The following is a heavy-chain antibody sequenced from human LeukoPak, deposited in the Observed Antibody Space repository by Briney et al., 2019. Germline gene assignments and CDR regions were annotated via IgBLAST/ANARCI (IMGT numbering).Heavy chain of an antibody. J-gene: IGHJ4*02. Sequence: SETLSLTCTVSGGSISPYYWSWIRQPPGKGLEWIGHIYYSGSTDYNPSLKSRLTISVDTSKNKFSLKLSSVTAADTAVYYCARHLAPSSGYLTLDYWGQGTLVTVSS. D-gene: IGHD3-22*01. CDR3: ARHLAPSSGYLTLDY. V-gene: IGHV4-59*08. CDR2: IYYSGST. CDR1: GGSISPYY.